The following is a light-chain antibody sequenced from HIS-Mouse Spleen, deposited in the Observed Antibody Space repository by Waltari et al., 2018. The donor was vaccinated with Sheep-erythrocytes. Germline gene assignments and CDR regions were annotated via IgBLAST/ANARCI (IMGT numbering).Light chain of an antibody. J-gene: IGLJ2*01. CDR2: LNSDGSH. Sequence: QLVLTQSPSASASLGASVKLTCPLSSGHSRYAIPWHQQQPEKGPRYLMKLNSDGSHSKGDGIPDRFSGSSSGAERYLTISSLQSEDEADYYCQTWGTGIQVFGGGTKLTVL. CDR1: SGHSRYA. CDR3: QTWGTGIQV. V-gene: IGLV4-69*01.